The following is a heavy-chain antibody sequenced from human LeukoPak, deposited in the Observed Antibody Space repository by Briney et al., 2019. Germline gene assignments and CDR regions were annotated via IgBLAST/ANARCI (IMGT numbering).Heavy chain of an antibody. CDR1: GFTLSNHW. V-gene: IGHV3-74*01. D-gene: IGHD3-22*01. J-gene: IGHJ3*02. CDR2: ISGDEIWT. Sequence: GGSLRLSCAASGFTLSNHWMHWVRQAPGKGLVWVSRISGDEIWTSYADSVKGRFIISRDNAKDTLYLQVNSLRTEDTAVHYCAREYNSGRKQTDAFDIWGQGTMVTVSS. CDR3: AREYNSGRKQTDAFDI.